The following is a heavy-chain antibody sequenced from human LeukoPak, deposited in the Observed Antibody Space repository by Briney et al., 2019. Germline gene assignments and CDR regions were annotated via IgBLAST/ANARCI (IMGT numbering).Heavy chain of an antibody. D-gene: IGHD3-10*01. J-gene: IGHJ6*03. V-gene: IGHV3-48*03. CDR3: AKQLLYGSGSYYYYYYYMDV. CDR2: ISSSGGTI. Sequence: GGSLRLSCAASGFTFSSYEMNWVRQTPGKGLEWLSYISSSGGTIYYADSVKGRFTISRDNSKNTLYLQMTSLRAEDTAVYYCAKQLLYGSGSYYYYYYYMDVWGKGTTVTISS. CDR1: GFTFSSYE.